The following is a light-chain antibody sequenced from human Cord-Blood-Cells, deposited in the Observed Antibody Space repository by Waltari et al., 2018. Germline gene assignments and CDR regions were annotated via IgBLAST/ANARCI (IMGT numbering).Light chain of an antibody. J-gene: IGLJ3*02. CDR2: SNN. Sequence: QSVLTQPPSASGTPGQRVTISCSGSSSHIGSNPVNWYQQLPGTAPKLLIYSNNQRPSGVPDRFSGSKSGTSASLAISGLQSEDEADYYCAAWDDSLNWVFGGGTKLTVL. CDR3: AAWDDSLNWV. V-gene: IGLV1-44*01. CDR1: SSHIGSNP.